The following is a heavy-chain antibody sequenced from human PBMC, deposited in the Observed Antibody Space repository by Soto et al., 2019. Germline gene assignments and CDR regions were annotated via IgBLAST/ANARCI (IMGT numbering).Heavy chain of an antibody. D-gene: IGHD5-12*01. CDR3: SKREGYGDQ. V-gene: IGHV3-23*01. Sequence: EVQLLESGGGLVQPGGSLRLSCAASGFTFSTNSMTWVRQAPGNGLEWVCGISGGGDSTHYADSAKGRFTIYSDNSKTRLYLQINSLTADDTAAYFCSKREGYGDQWSQGTLVTVSS. CDR1: GFTFSTNS. CDR2: ISGGGDST. J-gene: IGHJ5*02.